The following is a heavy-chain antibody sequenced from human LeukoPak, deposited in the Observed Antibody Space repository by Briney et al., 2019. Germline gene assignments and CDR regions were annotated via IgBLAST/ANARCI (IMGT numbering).Heavy chain of an antibody. CDR1: GYTFTGYY. Sequence: ASVKVSCKASGYTFTGYYMHWVRQATGQGLEWMGGINPNSGGTNYAQKFQGRVTMTRDTSISTAYMELSRLRSDDTAVYYCARARTPGIAADPFDYWGQGTLVTVSS. CDR3: ARARTPGIAADPFDY. J-gene: IGHJ4*02. V-gene: IGHV1-2*02. CDR2: INPNSGGT. D-gene: IGHD6-13*01.